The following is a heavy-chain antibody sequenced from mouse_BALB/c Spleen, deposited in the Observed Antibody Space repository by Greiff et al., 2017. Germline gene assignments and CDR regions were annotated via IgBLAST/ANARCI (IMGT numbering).Heavy chain of an antibody. CDR2: IDPSDSYT. Sequence: QVQLQQPGAELVKPGASVKLSCKASGYTFTSYWMHWVKQRPGQGLEWIREIDPSDSYTNYNQKFKGKATLTVDKSSSTAYMQLSSLTSEDSAVYYCARSSARATFYYAMDYWGQGTSVTVSS. J-gene: IGHJ4*01. CDR3: ARSSARATFYYAMDY. V-gene: IGHV1-69*02. D-gene: IGHD3-1*01. CDR1: GYTFTSYW.